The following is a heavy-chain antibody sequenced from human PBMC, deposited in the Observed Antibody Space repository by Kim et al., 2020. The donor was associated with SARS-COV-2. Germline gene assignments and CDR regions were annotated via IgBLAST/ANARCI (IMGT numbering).Heavy chain of an antibody. CDR3: GRGNQYAMDV. D-gene: IGHD2-2*01. J-gene: IGHJ6*02. V-gene: IGHV3-74*01. Sequence: GGSLRLSCVASGFSFRSHGMHWVRQAPGKGLVWVSRVDSDGSRTNYAESVKGRFTISRDNAKNTVYLEMNSLRAEDTAVYYCGRGNQYAMDVWGQGTTVTVSS. CDR2: VDSDGSRT. CDR1: GFSFRSHG.